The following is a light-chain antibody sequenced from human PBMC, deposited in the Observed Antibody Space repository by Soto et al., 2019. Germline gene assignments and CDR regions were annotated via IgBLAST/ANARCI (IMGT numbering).Light chain of an antibody. Sequence: IVLTQSPGTLSLSPGERTTLSCRASQSISRYLAWYQQKPGQGPRRLIYGASSRATGTPDRFSGSGSGTDFTLTINRLEPEDFALYYCQQYGSSPPTFGQGTKVDIK. CDR1: QSISRY. CDR3: QQYGSSPPT. CDR2: GAS. V-gene: IGKV3-20*01. J-gene: IGKJ1*01.